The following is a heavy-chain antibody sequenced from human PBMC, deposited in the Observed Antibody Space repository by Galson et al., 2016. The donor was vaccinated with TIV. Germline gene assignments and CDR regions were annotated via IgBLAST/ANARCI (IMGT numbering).Heavy chain of an antibody. Sequence: LSLTCTVSGASISSGNYYWTWIRQPPGKGLEWIGYIYYDGSAFYNPSLEGRITISVDTSRNQFSLILTPVTATDTAVYSCARVNPPYGDHVVDRVYFYFAMDVWGQGTTVTVS. CDR1: GASISSGNYY. CDR2: IYYDGSA. V-gene: IGHV4-30-4*01. CDR3: ARVNPPYGDHVVDRVYFYFAMDV. D-gene: IGHD4-17*01. J-gene: IGHJ6*02.